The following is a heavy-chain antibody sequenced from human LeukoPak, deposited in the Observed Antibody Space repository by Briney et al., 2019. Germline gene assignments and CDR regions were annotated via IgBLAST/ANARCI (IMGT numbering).Heavy chain of an antibody. J-gene: IGHJ5*02. CDR3: ARQPSSGGSRYWFDP. V-gene: IGHV4-39*01. CDR1: GVSISSSSYY. Sequence: SETLSLTCTVSGVSISSSSYYWRWIRQPRGKGVGWIGSIYYIGSTYYNPSLKSRVTIYVDRPKNQSSLQLSSVTAADTPVYYCARQPSSGGSRYWFDPWGQGTLVTVSS. CDR2: IYYIGST. D-gene: IGHD2-15*01.